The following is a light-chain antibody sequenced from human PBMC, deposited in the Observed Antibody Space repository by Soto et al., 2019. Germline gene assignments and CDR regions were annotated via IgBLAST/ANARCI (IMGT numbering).Light chain of an antibody. Sequence: QSVLTQPPSASGTPVQTVTISCSESSSNIGRNTVNWYQHLPGTAPKLLISTTNQRPSGVPDRFSGSKSGTSASLAISGVQSEDGANYYWAACDVSLNGRVLGPGNKV. J-gene: IGLJ1*01. CDR2: TTN. CDR1: SSNIGRNT. CDR3: AACDVSLNGRV. V-gene: IGLV1-44*01.